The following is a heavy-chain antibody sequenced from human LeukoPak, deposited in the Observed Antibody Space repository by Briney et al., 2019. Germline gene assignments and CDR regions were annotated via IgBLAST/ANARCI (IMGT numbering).Heavy chain of an antibody. CDR2: INPNSGGT. Sequence: ASVKVSCKASGYTFTGYYIHWVRQAPGQGLEWMGWINPNSGGTKYAQKFQGRVTMTRDTSMGTAYMELSRLTSDDTAVYSCARGEVAAAAPHAGNDYWGQGSLVTVSS. D-gene: IGHD6-13*01. V-gene: IGHV1-2*02. CDR3: ARGEVAAAAPHAGNDY. CDR1: GYTFTGYY. J-gene: IGHJ4*02.